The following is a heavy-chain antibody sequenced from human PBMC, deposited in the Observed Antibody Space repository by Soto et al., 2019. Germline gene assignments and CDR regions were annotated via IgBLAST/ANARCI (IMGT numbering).Heavy chain of an antibody. V-gene: IGHV4-59*01. D-gene: IGHD2-15*01. CDR3: WRGGWSIDY. J-gene: IGHJ4*02. Sequence: QVQLQESGPGLVKPSETLSLTCSVSGGSMSGNYWSWIRQSPGQGLEWIGYVYYSGTTSYNPSLKTRVLISLDTSKNHFSLKLTSVTAADTAVYYCWRGGWSIDYWGQGTLVTVSS. CDR1: GGSMSGNY. CDR2: VYYSGTT.